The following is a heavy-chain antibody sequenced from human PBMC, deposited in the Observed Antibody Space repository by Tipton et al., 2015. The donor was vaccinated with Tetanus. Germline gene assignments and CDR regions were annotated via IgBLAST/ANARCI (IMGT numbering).Heavy chain of an antibody. D-gene: IGHD5-18*01. CDR2: IYSGGSA. V-gene: IGHV3-53*01. J-gene: IGHJ3*02. CDR3: ARLHSYGLAKSDAFDI. CDR1: GFTVSSNY. Sequence: LSLTCAASGFTVSSNYMSWVRQAPGKGLEWVSVIYSGGSAYYADSVKGRFTISRDNSKNTLYLQMNSLRAEDTAVYYCARLHSYGLAKSDAFDIWGQGTMVTVSS.